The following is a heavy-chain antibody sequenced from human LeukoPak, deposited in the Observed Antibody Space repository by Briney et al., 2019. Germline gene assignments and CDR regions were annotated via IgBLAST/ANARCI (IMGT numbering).Heavy chain of an antibody. CDR3: AIRNDAFDI. J-gene: IGHJ3*02. CDR2: IYPGDSDT. CDR1: GYSFSNYW. Sequence: HGESLQISCKGSGYSFSNYWIGWVRQMPGKGLEWMGIIYPGDSDTRYSPSFQGQVTISADKSISTAYLQWSSLKASDTAMYYCAIRNDAFDIWGQGTMVTVSS. V-gene: IGHV5-51*01.